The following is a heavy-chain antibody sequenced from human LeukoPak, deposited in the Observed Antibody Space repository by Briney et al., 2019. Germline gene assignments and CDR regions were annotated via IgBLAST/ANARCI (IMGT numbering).Heavy chain of an antibody. V-gene: IGHV3-23*01. CDR3: AKITKATTPNY. Sequence: GGSLRLSCAASGLTFSNYAMNWVRQASGRGLEWVSGITDSGRKTYYADSVKDRLSISRDNSKNTVYLQMSDLRAEDTAVYYCAKITKATTPNYWGQGTLVTVSS. J-gene: IGHJ4*02. CDR1: GLTFSNYA. CDR2: ITDSGRKT. D-gene: IGHD4-17*01.